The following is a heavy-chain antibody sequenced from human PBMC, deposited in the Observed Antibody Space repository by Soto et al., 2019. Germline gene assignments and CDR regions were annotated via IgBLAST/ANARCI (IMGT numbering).Heavy chain of an antibody. V-gene: IGHV4-4*03. D-gene: IGHD6-13*01. Sequence: PETLSLTCAVSGGSISISNWWSWVRQPPGKGLEWIGGIFHSGDTNYNPSLKSRVTISVDRSNNHFSLKLTSVTAADTAMYYCARVVAAAGIYWFDPWGQGTLVTVS. J-gene: IGHJ5*02. CDR1: GGSISISNW. CDR2: IFHSGDT. CDR3: ARVVAAAGIYWFDP.